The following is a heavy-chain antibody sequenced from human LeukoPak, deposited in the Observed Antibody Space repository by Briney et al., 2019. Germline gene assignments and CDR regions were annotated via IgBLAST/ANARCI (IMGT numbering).Heavy chain of an antibody. CDR2: VRFDGSDK. CDR3: AKSLYPDAFDI. V-gene: IGHV3-30*02. Sequence: GGSLRLSCAASGFTFRSHDMHWVRQAPGKGLEWVTFVRFDGSDKKYADSVKGRFTISRDNSKSTLFLQMISLRDEDTAVYYCAKSLYPDAFDIWGQGTMVTVS. CDR1: GFTFRSHD. D-gene: IGHD2-8*01. J-gene: IGHJ3*02.